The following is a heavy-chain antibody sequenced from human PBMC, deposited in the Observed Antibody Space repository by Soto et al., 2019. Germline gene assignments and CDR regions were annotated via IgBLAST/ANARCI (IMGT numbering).Heavy chain of an antibody. D-gene: IGHD6-19*01. CDR2: IYYSGST. CDR3: ARVSAGYYFDY. CDR1: GGSISSYY. J-gene: IGHJ4*02. Sequence: SETLSLTCTVSGGSISSYYWSWIRQPPGKGLEWIGYIYYSGSTNYNPSLKSRVTISVDTSKNQFSLKLSSVTAADTAVYYCARVSAGYYFDYWGQGTLVTVSS. V-gene: IGHV4-59*08.